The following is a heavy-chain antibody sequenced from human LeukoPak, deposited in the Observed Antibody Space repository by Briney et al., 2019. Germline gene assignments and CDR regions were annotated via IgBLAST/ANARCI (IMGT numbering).Heavy chain of an antibody. CDR2: MYTSGNT. Sequence: PSETLSLTCTVSGDSISTYYWSWIRQPAGKGLEWIGRMYTSGNTNYNPSLKSRVTMSVDTSKNHLSLKLSSLTAADTAVYYCARARESHYFDYWGQGTLVTVSS. D-gene: IGHD3-10*01. J-gene: IGHJ4*02. V-gene: IGHV4-4*07. CDR1: GDSISTYY. CDR3: ARARESHYFDY.